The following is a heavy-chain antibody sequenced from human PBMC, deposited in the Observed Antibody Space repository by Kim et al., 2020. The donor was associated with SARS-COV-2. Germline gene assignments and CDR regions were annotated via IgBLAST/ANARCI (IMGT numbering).Heavy chain of an antibody. D-gene: IGHD5-12*01. CDR2: IYSGGRT. V-gene: IGHV3-53*01. CDR3: ARDGWLRGMDV. J-gene: IGHJ6*02. CDR1: GFTVSSNY. Sequence: GGSLRLSCAASGFTVSSNYMSWVRQAPGKGLEWVSVIYSGGRTYYADSVKGRFTISRDNSKNTLYLQMNSLRAEDTAVYYCARDGWLRGMDVWGQGTTVTVSS.